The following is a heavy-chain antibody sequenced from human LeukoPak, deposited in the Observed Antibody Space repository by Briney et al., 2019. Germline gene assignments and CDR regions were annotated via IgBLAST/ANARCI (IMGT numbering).Heavy chain of an antibody. J-gene: IGHJ5*02. CDR1: GYTFTGYY. CDR3: ARDRRDMIVVVSWFDP. D-gene: IGHD3-22*01. CDR2: INPNSGGT. Sequence: GASVKDSCKASGYTFTGYYMHWVRQAPGQGLEWMGWINPNSGGTNYAQKFQGRVTMTRDTSISTAYMELSRLRSDDTAVYYCARDRRDMIVVVSWFDPWGQGTLVTVSS. V-gene: IGHV1-2*02.